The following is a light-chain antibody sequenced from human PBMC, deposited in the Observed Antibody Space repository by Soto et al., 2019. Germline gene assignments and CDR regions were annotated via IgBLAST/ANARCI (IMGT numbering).Light chain of an antibody. CDR1: SRDVGGYNY. CDR2: DVS. J-gene: IGLJ1*01. V-gene: IGLV2-14*03. Sequence: QSALTQPASVSGSPGQSITIFCTGTSRDVGGYNYVSWYQQHPGKAPKLLINDVSNRPSGISDRFSGSKSGNTASLTISGLQAEDEADYYCSSYTSSTTNVFGTGTKATVL. CDR3: SSYTSSTTNV.